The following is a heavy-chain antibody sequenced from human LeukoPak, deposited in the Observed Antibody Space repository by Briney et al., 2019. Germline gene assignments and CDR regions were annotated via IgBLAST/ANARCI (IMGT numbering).Heavy chain of an antibody. Sequence: SQTLSLTCTVSGGSISSGSYYWSWIRQPAGKVLEWIGRIYTSGSTNYNPSLKSRVTMSVDTSKNQFSLKLSSVTAADTAVYYCARRTYYYDSSGYSVFDYWGQGTLVTVSS. V-gene: IGHV4-61*02. CDR1: GGSISSGSYY. J-gene: IGHJ4*02. CDR2: IYTSGST. CDR3: ARRTYYYDSSGYSVFDY. D-gene: IGHD3-22*01.